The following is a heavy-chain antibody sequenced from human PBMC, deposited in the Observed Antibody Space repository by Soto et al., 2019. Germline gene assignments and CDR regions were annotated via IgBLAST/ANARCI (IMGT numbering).Heavy chain of an antibody. CDR1: GFSLSSSGES. J-gene: IGHJ4*02. D-gene: IGHD3-10*01. V-gene: IGHV2-5*01. Sequence: QITLKESGPTLVKPTQTLTLTCTFSGFSLSSSGESLGWIRQPPGKALEWLALLYWNGIERYSPSLKSRLTVFKDASKSQVVLTMTNMDSLDTATYFCAHGDPLDFHYWGQGTLVTVSP. CDR2: LYWNGIE. CDR3: AHGDPLDFHY.